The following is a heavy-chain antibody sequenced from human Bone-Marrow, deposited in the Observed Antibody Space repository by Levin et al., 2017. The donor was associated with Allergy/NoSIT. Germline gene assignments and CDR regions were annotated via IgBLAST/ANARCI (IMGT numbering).Heavy chain of an antibody. CDR2: LYYRGNT. J-gene: IGHJ4*02. V-gene: IGHV4-39*01. D-gene: IGHD6-19*01. Sequence: SQTLSLTCTVSGGSISGTTYYWGWIRQPPGKGLEWIGSLYYRGNTNYNPSLKSRVTISVDTSNNRFALTLISVTAADTAVYYCARRDQYLSGWVPGFDHWGQGTLVTVSS. CDR3: ARRDQYLSGWVPGFDH. CDR1: GGSISGTTYY.